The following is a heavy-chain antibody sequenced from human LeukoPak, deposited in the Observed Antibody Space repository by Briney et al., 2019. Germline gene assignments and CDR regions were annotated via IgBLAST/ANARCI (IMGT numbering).Heavy chain of an antibody. CDR1: GGSISSYY. J-gene: IGHJ5*02. Sequence: SETLSLTCTVSGGSISSYYWCWIRQPPGKGMEWIGYIYYSGSTNYNPSLKSRDTISVDTSKNQFSLKLSSMTAADTAVYYCARGVLVVVGNPAGWFDPWGQGTLVTVSS. D-gene: IGHD2-15*01. V-gene: IGHV4-59*01. CDR2: IYYSGST. CDR3: ARGVLVVVGNPAGWFDP.